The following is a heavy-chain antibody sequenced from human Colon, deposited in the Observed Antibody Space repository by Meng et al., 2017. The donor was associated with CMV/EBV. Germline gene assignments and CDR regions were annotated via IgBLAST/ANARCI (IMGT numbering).Heavy chain of an antibody. CDR1: GFSVRTNY. V-gene: IGHV3-66*01. CDR3: ARNRLECGGDCYFADS. CDR2: IYDTGRT. Sequence: GGSLRLSCAASGFSVRTNYISWVRQRPGQGLEWLSVIYDTGRTYYADSVKGRFTVSRDESKNTVFLQMNNLRAEGTAVYYCARNRLECGGDCYFADSWGQGTLVTVSS. D-gene: IGHD2-21*02. J-gene: IGHJ5*01.